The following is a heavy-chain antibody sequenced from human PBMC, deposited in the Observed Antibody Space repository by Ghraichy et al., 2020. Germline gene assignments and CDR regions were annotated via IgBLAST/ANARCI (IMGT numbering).Heavy chain of an antibody. V-gene: IGHV3-30-3*01. D-gene: IGHD2-2*01. J-gene: IGHJ6*03. CDR1: GFTFSSYA. CDR2: ISYDGSNK. Sequence: GGSLRLSCAASGFTFSSYAMHWVRQAPGKGLEWVAVISYDGSNKYYADSVKGRCTISSDNSKNTLYMQMNSLRVKATAGYYCSRARLVPAAMGSGYYYYMDVWGKGTTVTVSS. CDR3: SRARLVPAAMGSGYYYYMDV.